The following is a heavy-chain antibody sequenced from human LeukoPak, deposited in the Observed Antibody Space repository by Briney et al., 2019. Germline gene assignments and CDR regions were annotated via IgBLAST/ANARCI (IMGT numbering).Heavy chain of an antibody. Sequence: GASVKVSCKVSGYTLTELSMHWVRQAPGKGLEWMGGFDPEDGETIYAQKFQGRVTMTEDTPTDTAYLELSSLRSEDTAVYYCATGISGSGDWYFDLWGRGTLVTVSS. J-gene: IGHJ2*01. CDR2: FDPEDGET. CDR3: ATGISGSGDWYFDL. D-gene: IGHD5-12*01. V-gene: IGHV1-24*01. CDR1: GYTLTELS.